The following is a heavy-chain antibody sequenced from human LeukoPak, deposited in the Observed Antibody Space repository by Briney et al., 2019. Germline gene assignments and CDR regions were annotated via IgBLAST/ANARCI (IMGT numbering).Heavy chain of an antibody. D-gene: IGHD2-15*01. CDR1: GFTFSAYG. CDR2: IWYDGSKK. Sequence: GGSLRLSCAASGFTFSAYGMHWVRQVPGKGREWVANIWYDGSKKFYVGSVKGRFTISRDNSKTTLHLQMNGLRAEDTAVYYCARDVSAKDFGFDYWGPGTLVIVSS. J-gene: IGHJ4*02. CDR3: ARDVSAKDFGFDY. V-gene: IGHV3-33*01.